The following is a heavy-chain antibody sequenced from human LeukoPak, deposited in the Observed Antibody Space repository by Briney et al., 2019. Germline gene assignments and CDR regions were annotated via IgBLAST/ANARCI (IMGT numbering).Heavy chain of an antibody. D-gene: IGHD2-21*01. Sequence: GGSLRLSCVGSGFTFRSHAMSWVRQAPEKGLEFVSGIYENGGTTYYADSVKGRFSISRDNSKNTLYLQMDSLRGEDTAVYYCAKDFRIGYSAHFDYWGQGALVTVS. V-gene: IGHV3-23*01. CDR1: GFTFRSHA. J-gene: IGHJ4*02. CDR2: IYENGGTT. CDR3: AKDFRIGYSAHFDY.